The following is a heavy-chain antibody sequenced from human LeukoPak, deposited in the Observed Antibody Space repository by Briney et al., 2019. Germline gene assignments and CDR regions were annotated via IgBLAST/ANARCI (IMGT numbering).Heavy chain of an antibody. V-gene: IGHV3-53*01. J-gene: IGHJ4*02. CDR2: IYSGGAT. CDR3: ARDRDISGYIFDY. D-gene: IGHD3-22*01. Sequence: KAGGSLRLSCAASGLTVSSNYMRWVRQAPGKGLEWVSVIYSGGATYYADSVKGRFTISRDNSKNTVYLQMNSSRVEDTALYYCARDRDISGYIFDYWGRGTLVTVSS. CDR1: GLTVSSNY.